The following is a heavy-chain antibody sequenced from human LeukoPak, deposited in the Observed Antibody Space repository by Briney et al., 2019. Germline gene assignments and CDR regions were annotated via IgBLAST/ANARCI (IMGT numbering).Heavy chain of an antibody. D-gene: IGHD3-22*01. CDR3: AKRGVVIRVILVGFHKEAYYFDS. CDR1: GITLSNYG. V-gene: IGHV3-23*01. CDR2: ISGRGGGT. J-gene: IGHJ4*02. Sequence: GGSLRLSCAVSGITLSNYGMSWVRQAPGKGLEWVAGISGRGGGTTYADSVKGRFTISRDNPKNTLYLQMNSLRAEDTAVYFCAKRGVVIRVILVGFHKEAYYFDSWGQGALVTVSS.